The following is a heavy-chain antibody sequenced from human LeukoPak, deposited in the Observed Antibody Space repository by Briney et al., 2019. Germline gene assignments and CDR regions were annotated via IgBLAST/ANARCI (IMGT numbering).Heavy chain of an antibody. V-gene: IGHV1-69*05. Sequence: SVKVSCKASGYTFTSYDINWVRQATGQGLEWVGRIIPIFGTANYAQKFQGRVTITTDESTSTAYMELSSLRSEDTAVYYCASYYYGSGSYLGYWGQGTLVTVSS. CDR3: ASYYYGSGSYLGY. J-gene: IGHJ4*02. CDR2: IIPIFGTA. CDR1: GYTFTSYD. D-gene: IGHD3-10*01.